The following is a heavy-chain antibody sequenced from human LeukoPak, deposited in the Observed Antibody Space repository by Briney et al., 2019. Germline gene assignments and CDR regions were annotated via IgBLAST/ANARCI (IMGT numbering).Heavy chain of an antibody. CDR2: IGGSSTTI. V-gene: IGHV3-48*02. Sequence: GVSLRLSCAASGFTFSSYGMNWVRQAPGKGLEWVSYIGGSSTTIYYADSVKGRFTISRDNAKNSLYLQMNSLRDDDTAVYYCARHDYGGNSGDYWGQGTLVTVSS. CDR1: GFTFSSYG. CDR3: ARHDYGGNSGDY. D-gene: IGHD4-23*01. J-gene: IGHJ4*02.